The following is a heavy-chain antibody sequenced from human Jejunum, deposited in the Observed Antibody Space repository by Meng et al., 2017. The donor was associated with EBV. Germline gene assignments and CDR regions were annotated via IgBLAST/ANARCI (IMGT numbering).Heavy chain of an antibody. D-gene: IGHD1-14*01. CDR1: GFTFSSYW. CDR3: AKDLSWNQADY. Sequence: GGPGGGLVRPGGTLPFSCAASGFTFSSYWMHWFRQAPGKGLVWVSRINTDGSITNCADSVKGRFTISRDNARNTLYLQMNSLRAEDTAMYYCAKDLSWNQADYWGQGILVTVSS. J-gene: IGHJ4*02. CDR2: INTDGSIT. V-gene: IGHV3-74*01.